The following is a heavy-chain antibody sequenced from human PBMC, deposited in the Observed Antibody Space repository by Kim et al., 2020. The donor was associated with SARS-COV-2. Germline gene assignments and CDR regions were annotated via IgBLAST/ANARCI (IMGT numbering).Heavy chain of an antibody. Sequence: YTSGRTNYNPSLHSRVTMSVDMSKNHFALKLSSVTAADTAVYYCASALGHWGQGTLVTVTS. D-gene: IGHD3-16*02. V-gene: IGHV4-4*07. CDR3: ASALGH. J-gene: IGHJ4*02. CDR2: YTSGRT.